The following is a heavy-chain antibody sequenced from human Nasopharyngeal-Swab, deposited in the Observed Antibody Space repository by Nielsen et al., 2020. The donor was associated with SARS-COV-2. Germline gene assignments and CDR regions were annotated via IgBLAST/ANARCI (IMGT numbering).Heavy chain of an antibody. Sequence: GESLKISCAASGFTFSSSGMDWVRQAPGKGLEWVSVISYDGSNEYYGDSVKGRFTISRDNSKNTLYLQMNSLRVDDTAVYYCAKDLGSSWPNSDYYYGMDVWGQGTTVTVSS. D-gene: IGHD6-13*01. CDR1: GFTFSSSG. V-gene: IGHV3-30*18. CDR3: AKDLGSSWPNSDYYYGMDV. CDR2: ISYDGSNE. J-gene: IGHJ6*02.